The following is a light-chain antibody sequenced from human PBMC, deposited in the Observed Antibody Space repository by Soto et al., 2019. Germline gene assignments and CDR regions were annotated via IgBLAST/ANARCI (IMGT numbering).Light chain of an antibody. CDR3: AAWDDRLTGFVV. Sequence: QSVLTQPPSASGTPGQRVTLSCSGSSANIGSNTVTWYQQLPGTAPKLLINSNNQRPSGVPDRFSGSKSGTSASLTISGLQPDDEAEYYCAAWDDRLTGFVVLGGGTKLTVL. V-gene: IGLV1-44*01. J-gene: IGLJ2*01. CDR2: SNN. CDR1: SANIGSNT.